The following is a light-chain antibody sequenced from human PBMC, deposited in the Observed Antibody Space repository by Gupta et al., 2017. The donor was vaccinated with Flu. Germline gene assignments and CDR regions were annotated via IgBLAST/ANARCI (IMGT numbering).Light chain of an antibody. CDR1: QSISNY. Sequence: GDKITITCRASQSISNYVNWYHQKPGKVPNLLILGASTLHSGVPSRFSGTGSGTDFALTITNLQPEDFGSYYCQQSYDTPYTFGQGTNLQIK. CDR3: QQSYDTPYT. V-gene: IGKV1-39*01. J-gene: IGKJ2*01. CDR2: GAS.